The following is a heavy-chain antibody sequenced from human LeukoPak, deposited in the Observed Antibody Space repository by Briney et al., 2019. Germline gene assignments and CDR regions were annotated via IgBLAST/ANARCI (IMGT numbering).Heavy chain of an antibody. CDR2: IGSSGSTI. Sequence: GGSLGLSCAASGFTFSDYYMSWIRQAPGKGLEWVSYIGSSGSTIYYADSVKGRFTISRDNAKNSLYPQMNSLRAEDTAVYYCASMDFWSGYPFDYWGQGTLVTVSS. CDR3: ASMDFWSGYPFDY. CDR1: GFTFSDYY. D-gene: IGHD3-3*01. V-gene: IGHV3-11*01. J-gene: IGHJ4*02.